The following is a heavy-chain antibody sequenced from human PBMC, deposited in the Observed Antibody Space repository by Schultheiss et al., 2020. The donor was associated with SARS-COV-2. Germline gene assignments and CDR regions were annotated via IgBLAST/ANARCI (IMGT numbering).Heavy chain of an antibody. CDR3: ARDRVQFQVVDAFDI. CDR1: GFTFSSYS. CDR2: ISSSSSTI. V-gene: IGHV3-48*01. J-gene: IGHJ3*02. Sequence: GGSLRLSCAASGFTFSSYSMNWVRQPPGKGLEWLSYISSSSSTIYYADSVKGRFTISRDNSKNTLYLQMNSLRAEDTAVYYCARDRVQFQVVDAFDIWGQGTMVTVSS. D-gene: IGHD2-15*01.